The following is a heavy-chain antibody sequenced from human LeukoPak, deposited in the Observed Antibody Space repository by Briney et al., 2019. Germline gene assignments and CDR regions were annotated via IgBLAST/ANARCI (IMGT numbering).Heavy chain of an antibody. CDR1: GGSISGDY. CDR2: IYYRGGT. Sequence: PSETLSLTCTVSGGSISGDYWSSIRQPPGGGVGRGWCIYYRGGTKYNPSLKSRVTISVDASKNQFSLKLSCVTAADLGVYYCARGLGFGEYSYYYYYMDVWGKGTTVTVSS. J-gene: IGHJ6*03. D-gene: IGHD3-10*01. V-gene: IGHV4-59*01. CDR3: ARGLGFGEYSYYYYYMDV.